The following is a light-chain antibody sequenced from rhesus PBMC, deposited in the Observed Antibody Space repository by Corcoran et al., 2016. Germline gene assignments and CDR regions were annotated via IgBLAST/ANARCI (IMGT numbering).Light chain of an antibody. CDR3: QHTYRIPFT. CDR1: QDISNS. CDR2: RAS. J-gene: IGKJ3*01. V-gene: IGKV1-25*01. Sequence: DIQMTQSPSSLSASVGDRVTISCQASQDISNSLAWYQQKLGKVPNLLIYRASTLQTGVPSRFSGSGSGTDFTLTISSLQPEDFATYYCQHTYRIPFTFGPGTKVEIK.